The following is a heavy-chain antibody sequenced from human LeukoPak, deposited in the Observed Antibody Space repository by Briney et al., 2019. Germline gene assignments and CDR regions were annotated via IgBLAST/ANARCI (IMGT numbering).Heavy chain of an antibody. Sequence: GGSLRLSCAPSGFTFSIYAMSWARQAPGRGLEWVSAIIGSGGSTYYADSVKGRFTISRDNSKNTLYLQMNSLRAEDTGVYYCAMGFCGGDWLSPSAVAFDIWGQGTMVTVSS. CDR2: IIGSGGST. CDR1: GFTFSIYA. CDR3: AMGFCGGDWLSPSAVAFDI. V-gene: IGHV3-23*01. J-gene: IGHJ3*02. D-gene: IGHD2-21*02.